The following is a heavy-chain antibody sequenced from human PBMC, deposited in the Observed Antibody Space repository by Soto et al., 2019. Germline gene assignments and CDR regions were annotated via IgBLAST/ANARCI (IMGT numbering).Heavy chain of an antibody. CDR3: ATSYDSGFDP. CDR1: GYSFSKYD. J-gene: IGHJ5*02. CDR2: ISPKSANT. V-gene: IGHV1-18*04. Sequence: QIQLVQSGAELKKPGASVKVSCEASGYSFSKYDISWLRQAPGQGPEWMGRISPKSANTNYAQKFQGRVTMTADTSTSTAYMELRGLRSDDTAVYDCATSYDSGFDPWGQGTLVTVSS. D-gene: IGHD5-12*01.